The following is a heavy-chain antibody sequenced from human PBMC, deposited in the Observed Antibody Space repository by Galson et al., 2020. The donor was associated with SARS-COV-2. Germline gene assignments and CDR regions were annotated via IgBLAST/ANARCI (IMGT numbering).Heavy chain of an antibody. Sequence: SETLSLTCTVSGGTISNYYWSWIRQPPGKGLEWIGYIDDSGSTNYNPSLKRRVTISFDTAKNQFSLKLSSVTAADTAVYYCARRVYSGNWDYTWFDPWGQGTLVTVSS. V-gene: IGHV4-59*12. CDR3: ARRVYSGNWDYTWFDP. CDR1: GGTISNYY. CDR2: IDDSGST. J-gene: IGHJ5*02. D-gene: IGHD6-13*01.